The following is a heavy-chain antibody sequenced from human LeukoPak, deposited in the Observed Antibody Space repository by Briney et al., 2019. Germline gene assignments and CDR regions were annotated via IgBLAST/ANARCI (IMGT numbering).Heavy chain of an antibody. V-gene: IGHV2-5*01. CDR1: GFSLSRSGVG. Sequence: SGPTLVKPTQTLTLTCTSSGFSLSRSGVGVGWIRQPPGKALEWLALLYWNDDKRYSPSLKSRLTITKDTSKNQVVLTMTNMDPVDTATYYCAHRFLEWLSHDAFDIWGQGTMVTVSS. D-gene: IGHD3-3*01. J-gene: IGHJ3*02. CDR3: AHRFLEWLSHDAFDI. CDR2: LYWNDDK.